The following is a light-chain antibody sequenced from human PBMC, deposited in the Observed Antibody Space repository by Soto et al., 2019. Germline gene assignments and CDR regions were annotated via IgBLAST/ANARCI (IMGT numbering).Light chain of an antibody. CDR2: DAS. Sequence: DIQITQSPSTLSASVGDRVTITCRGSQSSTGWLAWYQQKPGKAPNLLIYDASSLQSGVPSRSSGSGSGTEFTLTISSLQPDDSATYYCQQYNSHDDIAFGRGTKVDIK. CDR1: QSSTGW. J-gene: IGKJ4*01. V-gene: IGKV1-5*01. CDR3: QQYNSHDDIA.